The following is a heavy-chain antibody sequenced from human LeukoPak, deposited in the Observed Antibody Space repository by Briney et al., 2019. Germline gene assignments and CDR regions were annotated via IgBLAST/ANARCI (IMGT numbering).Heavy chain of an antibody. D-gene: IGHD3-22*01. V-gene: IGHV4-34*01. Sequence: SETLSLTCAVYGGSFSGYYWSWIRQPPGKGLEWIGEINHSGSTNYNPSLKSRVAISVDTSKNQFSLKLSSVTAADTAVYYCARWYDSSGYLDYWGQGTLVTVSS. CDR3: ARWYDSSGYLDY. CDR2: INHSGST. CDR1: GGSFSGYY. J-gene: IGHJ4*02.